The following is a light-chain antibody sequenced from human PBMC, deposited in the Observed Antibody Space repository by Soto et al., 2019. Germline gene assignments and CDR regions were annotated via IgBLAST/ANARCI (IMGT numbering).Light chain of an antibody. Sequence: EVVLTQSPATLSLSPGERATLSCRASQSVGRYLAWYQQKPGQAPRLLIYDASNRATGTPARFAGSGSGTDITLTISSLEPEDFAVYYCQQRQHWPPITFGQGTRLEIK. CDR1: QSVGRY. CDR3: QQRQHWPPIT. CDR2: DAS. V-gene: IGKV3-11*01. J-gene: IGKJ5*01.